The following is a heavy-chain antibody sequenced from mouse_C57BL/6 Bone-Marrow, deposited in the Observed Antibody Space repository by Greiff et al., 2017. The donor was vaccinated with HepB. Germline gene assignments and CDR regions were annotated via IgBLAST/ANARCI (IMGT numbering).Heavy chain of an antibody. CDR3: ARRATVVAKYYYAMDY. D-gene: IGHD1-1*01. CDR1: GFTFSDYG. V-gene: IGHV5-17*01. J-gene: IGHJ4*01. CDR2: ISSGSSTI. Sequence: EVQGVESGGGLVKPGGSLKLSCAASGFTFSDYGMHWVRQAPEKGLEWVAYISSGSSTIYYADTVKGRFTISRDNAKNTLFLQMTSLRSEDTAMYYCARRATVVAKYYYAMDYWGQGTSVTVSS.